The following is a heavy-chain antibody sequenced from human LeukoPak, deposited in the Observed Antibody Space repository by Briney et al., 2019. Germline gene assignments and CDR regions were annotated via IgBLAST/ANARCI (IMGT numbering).Heavy chain of an antibody. V-gene: IGHV4-59*08. CDR2: IYYSGST. J-gene: IGHJ6*03. Sequence: SETLSLTCTVSGGSISSYYWSWIRQPPGRGLEWIGYIYYSGSTNYNPSLKSRVTISVDTSKNQFSLKLSSVTAADTAVYYCARRAINPVDTNCMDVWGKGTTVTISS. D-gene: IGHD5-18*01. CDR3: ARRAINPVDTNCMDV. CDR1: GGSISSYY.